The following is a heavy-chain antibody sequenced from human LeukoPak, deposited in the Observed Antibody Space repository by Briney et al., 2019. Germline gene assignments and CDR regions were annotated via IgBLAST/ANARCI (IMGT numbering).Heavy chain of an antibody. Sequence: GWSLRLSCAASGFTFDSYAMTWVRQAPGKGLEWVSSSGWSGRTSHYADSVKGRFTIYSDNSRNTLYLQMNSLRADDTAVYYCAKAHCSGTSCYPGAFDIWGPGTMVTVSS. V-gene: IGHV3-23*01. CDR1: GFTFDSYA. D-gene: IGHD2-2*01. CDR3: AKAHCSGTSCYPGAFDI. CDR2: SGWSGRTS. J-gene: IGHJ3*02.